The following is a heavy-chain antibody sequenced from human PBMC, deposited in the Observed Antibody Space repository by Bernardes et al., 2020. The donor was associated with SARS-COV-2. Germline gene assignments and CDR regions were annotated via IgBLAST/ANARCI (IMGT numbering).Heavy chain of an antibody. V-gene: IGHV3-7*01. D-gene: IGHD4-17*01. CDR2: IKQDGSEK. CDR1: RFTFSNYW. Sequence: GGSLRLSCAASRFTFSNYWMSWVRQGPGKGLEWLANIKQDGSEKYYVDSVKGRFTISRDNAKNSLYLQMNNLRAEDTAVYYCVKGDYEDGHYYFGMDVWGQGTTVTVSS. CDR3: VKGDYEDGHYYFGMDV. J-gene: IGHJ6*02.